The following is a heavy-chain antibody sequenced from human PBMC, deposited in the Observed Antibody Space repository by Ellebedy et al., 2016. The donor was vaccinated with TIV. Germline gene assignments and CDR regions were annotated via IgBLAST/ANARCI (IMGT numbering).Heavy chain of an antibody. CDR2: IYYSGST. V-gene: IGHV4-39*01. J-gene: IGHJ4*02. Sequence: SETLSLXXSVSGDSISSSSYFWGWIRQPPGKGLDWIGIIYYSGSTYYNPSLNSRVTISIDTSKNQFSLNLSSVTAADTAAYYCARPLRSTVTTSIYFDYWGQGTLVTVSS. D-gene: IGHD4-17*01. CDR1: GDSISSSSYF. CDR3: ARPLRSTVTTSIYFDY.